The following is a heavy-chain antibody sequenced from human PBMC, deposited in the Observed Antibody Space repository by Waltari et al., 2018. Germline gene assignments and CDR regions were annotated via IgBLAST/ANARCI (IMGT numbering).Heavy chain of an antibody. J-gene: IGHJ4*02. CDR1: GFPFSSYE. D-gene: IGHD6-19*01. V-gene: IGHV3-48*03. CDR2: ISSSGSTI. CDR3: ARGIGSGWYYFDY. Sequence: EVQLVESGGGLVQPGGSMRLSCAASGFPFSSYEMKWVRQAPGKGLEWVSYISSSGSTIYYADSVKGRFTISRDNAKNSLYLQMNSLRAEDTAVYYCARGIGSGWYYFDYWGQGTLVTVSS.